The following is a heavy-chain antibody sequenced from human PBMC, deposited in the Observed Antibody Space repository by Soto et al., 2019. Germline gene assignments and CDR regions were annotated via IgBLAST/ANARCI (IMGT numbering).Heavy chain of an antibody. V-gene: IGHV4-30-2*01. CDR3: ARDKITGLFDY. J-gene: IGHJ4*02. Sequence: SETLSLTCAVSGGPISSGGYSWSWIRQPPGKGLEWIGYIYHSVSTYYNPSLKSRVTISVDRSKNQFSLKLSSVTAADTAVYYCARDKITGLFDYWGQGTLVTV. CDR2: IYHSVST. CDR1: GGPISSGGYS. D-gene: IGHD2-8*02.